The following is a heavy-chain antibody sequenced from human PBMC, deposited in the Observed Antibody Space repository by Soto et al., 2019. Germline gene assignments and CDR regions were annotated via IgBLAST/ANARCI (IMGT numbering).Heavy chain of an antibody. CDR3: AHSRGGSNHDY. CDR1: GFSLSTSGVG. V-gene: IGHV2-5*02. CDR2: IYWDDDK. Sequence: QITLKESGPPLVKPTQTLTLTCTFSGFSLSTSGVGVGWIRQPPGKALEWLGLIYWDDDKRYSPSLKSRLTNTKDPSKHQVVLTMTNMDPVDTATYCCAHSRGGSNHDYWGQGTLVTVSS. J-gene: IGHJ4*02.